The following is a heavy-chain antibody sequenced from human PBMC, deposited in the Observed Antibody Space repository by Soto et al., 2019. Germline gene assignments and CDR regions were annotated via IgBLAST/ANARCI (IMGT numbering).Heavy chain of an antibody. CDR2: ISGSGGST. CDR3: AKEGSSGWYFTAAYFDY. J-gene: IGHJ4*02. Sequence: GGSLRLSCAASGFTFSSYAMSWVRQAPGKGLEWVSAISGSGGSTYYADSVKGRFTISRDNSKNTLYLQMNSLRDEDTAVYYCAKEGSSGWYFTAAYFDYWGQGTLVTVSS. CDR1: GFTFSSYA. D-gene: IGHD6-19*01. V-gene: IGHV3-23*01.